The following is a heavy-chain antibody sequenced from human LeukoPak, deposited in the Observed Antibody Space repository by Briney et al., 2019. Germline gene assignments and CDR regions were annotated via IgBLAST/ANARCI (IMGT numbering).Heavy chain of an antibody. Sequence: GGSLRLSCAASGFTFSDFWMHWVRHAPGKGPVWVSRIRPDGTDASYADSGKGRFAISRDNDRHTLFLQIRSLRDEDTAVYYCARDMWGTFDYWGQGTLVTVSS. CDR2: IRPDGTDA. CDR1: GFTFSDFW. D-gene: IGHD7-27*01. J-gene: IGHJ4*02. V-gene: IGHV3-74*01. CDR3: ARDMWGTFDY.